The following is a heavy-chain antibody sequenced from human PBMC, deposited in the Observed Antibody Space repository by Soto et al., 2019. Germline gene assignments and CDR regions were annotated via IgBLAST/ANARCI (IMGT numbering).Heavy chain of an antibody. D-gene: IGHD2-15*01. CDR1: GFTFSAHA. Sequence: EVQLLESGGGLVPPGGSLRITCETSGFTFSAHAMGWVRQAPGKRLEWVSAISGDGDSTSYADSVKGRMTISRDNSKNTLDLYMSSLTTDDTATYYAADRLRAVVVVSGTFDSWGQGALVSVSS. CDR2: ISGDGDST. CDR3: ADRLRAVVVVSGTFDS. V-gene: IGHV3-23*01. J-gene: IGHJ4*02.